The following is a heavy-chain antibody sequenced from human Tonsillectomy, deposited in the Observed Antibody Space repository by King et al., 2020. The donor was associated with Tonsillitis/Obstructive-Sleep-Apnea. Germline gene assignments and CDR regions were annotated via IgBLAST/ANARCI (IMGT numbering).Heavy chain of an antibody. D-gene: IGHD1-26*01. V-gene: IGHV3-23*04. CDR2: ISGSGGST. Sequence: VQPVESGGGLVQPGGSLRLSCAASGFTFSSYAMSWVRQAPGKGLEWVSAISGSGGSTYYADSVKGRFTISRDNSKNTLYLQMSLRAEDTAVYYCAKVGYSGEVTLPAGYYYYMDGWGKGTTVTGSS. CDR3: AKVGYSGEVTLPAGYYYYMDG. CDR1: GFTFSSYA. J-gene: IGHJ6*03.